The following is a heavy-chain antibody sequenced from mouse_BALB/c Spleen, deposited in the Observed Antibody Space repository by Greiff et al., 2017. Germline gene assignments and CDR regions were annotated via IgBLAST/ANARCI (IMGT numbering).Heavy chain of an antibody. CDR2: INPSNGGT. D-gene: IGHD1-1*01. V-gene: IGHV1S81*02. CDR3: TNYYGSSYGFAY. Sequence: VQLQQPGAELVKPGASVKLSCKASGYTFTSYYMYWVKQRPGQGLEWIGGINPSNGGTNFNEKFKSKATLTVDKSSSTAYMQLSSLTSEDSAVYYCTNYYGSSYGFAYWGQGTLVTVSA. CDR1: GYTFTSYY. J-gene: IGHJ3*01.